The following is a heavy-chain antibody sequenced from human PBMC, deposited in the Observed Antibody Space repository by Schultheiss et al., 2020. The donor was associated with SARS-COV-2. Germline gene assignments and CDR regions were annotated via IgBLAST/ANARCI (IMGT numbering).Heavy chain of an antibody. Sequence: GGSLRPSCAASGFPFSSYAMNWVRQAPGKGLDWVSSISGSNGRTYYADSVKGRFAISRDNSKNTLYLQMNSLRAEDTAVYYCARVGLLGTMVRGWFDPWGQGTLVTVSS. V-gene: IGHV3-23*01. CDR2: ISGSNGRT. CDR1: GFPFSSYA. J-gene: IGHJ5*02. D-gene: IGHD3-10*01. CDR3: ARVGLLGTMVRGWFDP.